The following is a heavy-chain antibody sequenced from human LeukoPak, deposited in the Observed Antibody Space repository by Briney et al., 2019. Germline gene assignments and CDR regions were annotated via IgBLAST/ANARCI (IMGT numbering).Heavy chain of an antibody. CDR3: ARGDYYDSSGYYYFDY. CDR1: GGTFSIYT. Sequence: ASVKVSCKASGGTFSIYTISWVRQAPGQGLEWMGRIIPILGIANYAQKFQGRVTITADKSTSTAYMELSSLRSEDTAVYYCARGDYYDSSGYYYFDYWGQGTLVTVSS. J-gene: IGHJ4*02. V-gene: IGHV1-69*02. D-gene: IGHD3-22*01. CDR2: IIPILGIA.